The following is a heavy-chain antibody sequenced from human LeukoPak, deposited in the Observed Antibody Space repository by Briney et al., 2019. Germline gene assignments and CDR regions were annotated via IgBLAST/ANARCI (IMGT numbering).Heavy chain of an antibody. D-gene: IGHD3-22*01. CDR3: ARDIVDSSQHPPRRASDAFDI. CDR2: ISSSGSTI. CDR1: GFTFSSYA. V-gene: IGHV3-48*04. Sequence: QPGGSLRLSRAASGFTFSSYAMSWVRQAPGKGLEWVSYISSSGSTIYYADSVKGRFTISRDNAKNSLYLQMNSLRAEDTAVYYCARDIVDSSQHPPRRASDAFDIWGQGTMVTVSS. J-gene: IGHJ3*02.